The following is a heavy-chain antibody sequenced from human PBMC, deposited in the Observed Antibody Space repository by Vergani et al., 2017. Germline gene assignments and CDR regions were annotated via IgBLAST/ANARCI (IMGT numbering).Heavy chain of an antibody. CDR2: INHSGST. CDR3: ARGSNSSGWYGDAFDI. D-gene: IGHD6-19*01. J-gene: IGHJ3*02. CDR1: GGSFSGYY. Sequence: QVQLQQWGAGLLKPSETLSLTCAVYGGSFSGYYWSWIRQPPGKGLAWIGEINHSGSTNYNPSLKSRVTISVDTSKNQFSLKLSSVTAADTAVYYCARGSNSSGWYGDAFDIWGQGTMVTVSS. V-gene: IGHV4-34*01.